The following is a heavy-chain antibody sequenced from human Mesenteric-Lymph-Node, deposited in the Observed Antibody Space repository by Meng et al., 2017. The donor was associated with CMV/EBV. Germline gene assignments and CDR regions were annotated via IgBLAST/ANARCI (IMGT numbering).Heavy chain of an antibody. J-gene: IGHJ6*02. V-gene: IGHV1-8*03. CDR3: ARAAGGSYYDFWSGYYNYYYYGMDV. CDR2: MNPNSGNT. D-gene: IGHD3-3*01. Sequence: ASVKVSCKASGYTFTSYDINWVRQATGQGLEWMGWMNPNSGNTGYAQKFQGRVTITRNTSISTAYMELSSLRSEDTAVYYCARAAGGSYYDFWSGYYNYYYYGMDVWGQGTTVTVSS. CDR1: GYTFTSYD.